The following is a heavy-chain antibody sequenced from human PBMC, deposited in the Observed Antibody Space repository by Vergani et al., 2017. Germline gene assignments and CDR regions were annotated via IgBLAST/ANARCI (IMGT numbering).Heavy chain of an antibody. CDR3: GGGDYPGRYFDC. D-gene: IGHD4-17*01. J-gene: IGHJ4*02. CDR2: IRYDGSNK. CDR1: GFTFSTCA. V-gene: IGHV3-30*02. Sequence: QVQLVESGGGVVQPGGSLRLSCAASGFTFSTCAMHWVRQAPGKGLEWVAFIRYDGSNKYYADSVKGRFTISRDNSKNTLYLQMNSLRAEDTAVYYCGGGDYPGRYFDCWGQGTLVTVSS.